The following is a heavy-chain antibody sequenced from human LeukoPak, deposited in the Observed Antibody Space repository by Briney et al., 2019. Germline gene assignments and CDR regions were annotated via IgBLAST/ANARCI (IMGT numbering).Heavy chain of an antibody. CDR1: GGPISSYY. D-gene: IGHD3-10*01. CDR3: ARLRGVYYYDMDV. V-gene: IGHV4-59*01. Sequence: SETLSLTCTVSGGPISSYYWTWIRQPPGKGLEWIGYIYFTGSTNYNPSLKTRVTISLDTSKNQFSLKLSSVTAADTAVYYCARLRGVYYYDMDVWGKGTTVTVSS. CDR2: IYFTGST. J-gene: IGHJ6*03.